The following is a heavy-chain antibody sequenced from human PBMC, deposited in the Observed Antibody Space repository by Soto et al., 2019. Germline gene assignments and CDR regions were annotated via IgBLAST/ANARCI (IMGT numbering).Heavy chain of an antibody. V-gene: IGHV3-23*01. CDR3: SKDMQPDSRWEIDY. CDR2: IYGNGGGT. J-gene: IGHJ4*02. D-gene: IGHD1-26*01. Sequence: EVQLLESGGGLVQPGGSLRLSCSASGFTFSVYTMNWVRQAPGKGLEWVSGIYGNGGGTFYVDYGKGRFTISRDNTKNTLYLQMNSLRAEDRAVYYCSKDMQPDSRWEIDYWGQGTLVTVSS. CDR1: GFTFSVYT.